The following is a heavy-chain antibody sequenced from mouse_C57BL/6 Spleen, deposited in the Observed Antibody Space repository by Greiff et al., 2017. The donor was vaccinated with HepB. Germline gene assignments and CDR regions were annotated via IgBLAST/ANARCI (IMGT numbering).Heavy chain of an antibody. D-gene: IGHD1-1*01. CDR3: ARTAATGVEWYFDV. CDR2: INPGSGGT. Sequence: QVQLQQSGAELVRPGTSVKVSCKASGYAFTNYLIEWVKQRPGQGLEWIGVINPGSGGTNYNEKFKGKATLTADKSSSTAYMQLSSLTSEDSAVYFCARTAATGVEWYFDVWGTGTTVTVSS. J-gene: IGHJ1*03. V-gene: IGHV1-54*01. CDR1: GYAFTNYL.